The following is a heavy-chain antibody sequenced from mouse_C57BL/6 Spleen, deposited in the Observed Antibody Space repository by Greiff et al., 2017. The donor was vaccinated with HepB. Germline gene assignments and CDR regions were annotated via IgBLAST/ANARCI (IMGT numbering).Heavy chain of an antibody. CDR1: GFTFSDYY. CDR3: ARPNWDGGFAY. J-gene: IGHJ3*01. CDR2: ISNGGGST. D-gene: IGHD4-1*02. Sequence: DVMLVESGGGLVQPGGSLKLSCAASGFTFSDYYMYWVRQTPEKRLEWVAYISNGGGSTYYPDTVKGRFTISSDNAKNTLYLQMSRLKSEDTAMYYCARPNWDGGFAYWGQGTLVTVSA. V-gene: IGHV5-12*01.